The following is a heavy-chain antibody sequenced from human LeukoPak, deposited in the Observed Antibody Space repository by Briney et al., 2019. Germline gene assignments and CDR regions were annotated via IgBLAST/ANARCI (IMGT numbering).Heavy chain of an antibody. Sequence: GGSLRLSCAASGFTFSNYWMTWVRQAPGKGLEWVANIKDDGSEKLYADSVKGRFTISRDNAKNSLYLQMNSLRAEDTAVYYCARHSSGYDYYFDYWGQGTLVTVSS. D-gene: IGHD6-25*01. CDR3: ARHSSGYDYYFDY. CDR1: GFTFSNYW. V-gene: IGHV3-7*01. J-gene: IGHJ4*02. CDR2: IKDDGSEK.